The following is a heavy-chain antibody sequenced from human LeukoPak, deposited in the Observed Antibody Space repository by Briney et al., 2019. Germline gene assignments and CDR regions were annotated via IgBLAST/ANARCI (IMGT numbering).Heavy chain of an antibody. CDR1: GFTFSSYS. J-gene: IGHJ4*02. D-gene: IGHD7-27*01. Sequence: GGSLRLSCAASGFTFSSYSMNWVRQAPGRGLEWVSSISSSSSYIYYADSVKGRFTISRDNAKNSLYLQMNSLRAEDTAVYYCARDLGKGNYVDYWGQGTLVTVSS. CDR3: ARDLGKGNYVDY. CDR2: ISSSSSYI. V-gene: IGHV3-21*01.